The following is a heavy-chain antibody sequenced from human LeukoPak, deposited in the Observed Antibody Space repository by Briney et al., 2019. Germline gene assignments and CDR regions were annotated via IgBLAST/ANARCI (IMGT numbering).Heavy chain of an antibody. CDR3: ARDGNPRI. J-gene: IGHJ3*02. CDR2: ISPYNGNT. CDR1: GYRLSNYD. V-gene: IGHV1-18*01. Sequence: GASVKVSCKASGYRLSNYDITWVRQAPGQGLEWMGWISPYNGNTKYAETLQGRVTMTTDTSTNTAYMELRSLRSDDTAVYYCARDGNPRIWGQGTMVTVSS. D-gene: IGHD1-1*01.